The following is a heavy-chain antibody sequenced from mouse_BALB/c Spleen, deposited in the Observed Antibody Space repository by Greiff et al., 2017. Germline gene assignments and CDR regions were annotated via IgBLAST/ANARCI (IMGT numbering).Heavy chain of an antibody. D-gene: IGHD1-1*01. CDR1: GYTFTSYW. CDR3: ATYGSSLHWYFDV. V-gene: IGHV1-7*01. Sequence: VQLQQSGAELAKPGASVKMSCKASGYTFTSYWMHWVKQRPGQGLEWIGYINPSTGYTEYNQKFKDKATLTADKSSSTAYMQLSSLTSEDSAVYYGATYGSSLHWYFDVWGAGTTVTVSS. CDR2: INPSTGYT. J-gene: IGHJ1*01.